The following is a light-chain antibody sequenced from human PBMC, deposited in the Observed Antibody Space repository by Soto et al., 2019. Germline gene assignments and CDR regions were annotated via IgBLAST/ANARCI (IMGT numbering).Light chain of an antibody. CDR3: QQRSNWPPIT. CDR1: QNIDNS. CDR2: DAS. V-gene: IGKV3-11*01. J-gene: IGKJ5*01. Sequence: EIVMTQSPATLSVSPGESATLSCRASQNIDNSFLAWYQQKPGQAPRLLIYDASNRATGIPARFSGSGSGTDFTLTISSLEPEDFAVYYCQQRSNWPPITFGQGTRLEIK.